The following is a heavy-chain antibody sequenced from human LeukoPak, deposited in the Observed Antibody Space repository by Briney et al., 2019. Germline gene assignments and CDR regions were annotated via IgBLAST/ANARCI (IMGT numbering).Heavy chain of an antibody. CDR1: GFTFSSYA. Sequence: GGSLRLSCAASGFTFSSYAMSWVRQAPGKGLEWVSAISGSGGSTYYADSMKGRFTISRDNSKNTLYLQMNSLRAEDTAVYYCAKVILYYDSSGSKRYYFDYWGQGTLVTVSS. CDR3: AKVILYYDSSGSKRYYFDY. J-gene: IGHJ4*02. D-gene: IGHD3-22*01. V-gene: IGHV3-23*01. CDR2: ISGSGGST.